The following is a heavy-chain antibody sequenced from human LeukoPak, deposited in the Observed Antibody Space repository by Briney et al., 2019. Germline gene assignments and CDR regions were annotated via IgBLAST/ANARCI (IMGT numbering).Heavy chain of an antibody. Sequence: GASVKVSCKASGYTFTGYYMHWVRQAPGQGLEWMGRINPNSGGTNYAQKFQGRVTMTRDTSISTAYMELSRLRSEDTAVYYCARTLPRPYYFDYWGQGTLVTVSS. CDR2: INPNSGGT. CDR3: ARTLPRPYYFDY. J-gene: IGHJ4*02. V-gene: IGHV1-2*06. CDR1: GYTFTGYY.